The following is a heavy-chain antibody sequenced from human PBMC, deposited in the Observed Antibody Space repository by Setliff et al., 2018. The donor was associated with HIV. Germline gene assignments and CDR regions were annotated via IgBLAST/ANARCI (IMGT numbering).Heavy chain of an antibody. CDR1: GYTFTSYA. J-gene: IGHJ6*02. CDR3: ARVGQFLEPYGIDV. D-gene: IGHD3-3*01. Sequence: ASVKVSCKASGYTFTSYAMHWVRQAPGQRLEWMGWINAGNGNTKYSQKFQGRVTITRDTSASTAYMELSSLRSEDTAGYYRARVGQFLEPYGIDVWGQGTTVTVSS. V-gene: IGHV1-3*01. CDR2: INAGNGNT.